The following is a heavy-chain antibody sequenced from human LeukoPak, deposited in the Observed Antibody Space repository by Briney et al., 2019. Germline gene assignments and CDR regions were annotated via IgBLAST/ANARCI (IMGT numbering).Heavy chain of an antibody. CDR3: ARDLWVTTQKEYYYMDV. J-gene: IGHJ6*03. V-gene: IGHV3-21*04. CDR1: GFTFSSYS. Sequence: GGSLRLSCAASGFTFSSYSMNWVRQAPGKGLEWVSSISGSNSYIYYADSMKGRFTISRDNAKNSLYLQMNSLRAEDTAVYYRARDLWVTTQKEYYYMDVWGKGTTVTVSS. CDR2: ISGSNSYI. D-gene: IGHD4-17*01.